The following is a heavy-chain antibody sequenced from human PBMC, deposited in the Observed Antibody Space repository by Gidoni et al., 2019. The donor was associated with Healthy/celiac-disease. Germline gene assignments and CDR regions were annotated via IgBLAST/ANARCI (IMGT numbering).Heavy chain of an antibody. D-gene: IGHD2-15*01. CDR2: IWYDGSNK. CDR1: GFTFSSYG. V-gene: IGHV3-33*01. Sequence: QVQLVESGGGVVQPGRSLRLSCAASGFTFSSYGMHWVRQAPGKGLEWVAVIWYDGSNKYYADSVKGRFTISRDNSKNTLYLQMNSLRAEDTAVYYCARDRLGYCSGGSCYDYYYYGMDVWGQGTTVTVSS. CDR3: ARDRLGYCSGGSCYDYYYYGMDV. J-gene: IGHJ6*02.